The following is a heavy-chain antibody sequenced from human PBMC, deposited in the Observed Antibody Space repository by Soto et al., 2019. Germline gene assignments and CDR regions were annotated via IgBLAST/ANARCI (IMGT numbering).Heavy chain of an antibody. Sequence: EVQLVESGGGLVKPGGSLRLSCAASGFTFSDYSMNWVRQAPGKGLEWVSSISSSSSYIYYADSVKGRFTVSRDNAKISLYLQMDSLRAEDTAIYYCARDQRSGTWGDFDSWGQGTLVAVSS. D-gene: IGHD7-27*01. CDR1: GFTFSDYS. V-gene: IGHV3-21*01. CDR3: ARDQRSGTWGDFDS. J-gene: IGHJ4*02. CDR2: ISSSSSYI.